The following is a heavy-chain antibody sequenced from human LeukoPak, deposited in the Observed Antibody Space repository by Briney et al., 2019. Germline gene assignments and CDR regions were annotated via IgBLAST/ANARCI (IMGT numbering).Heavy chain of an antibody. Sequence: ASVKVSCKASGGTFSSYAISWVRQAPGQGLEWMGGIFPIFGTANYAQKFQGRVTITTDESTSTAYMELSSLRSGDTAVYYCARGLRRTTVVTTYFDYWGQGTLVTVSS. J-gene: IGHJ4*02. CDR1: GGTFSSYA. CDR3: ARGLRRTTVVTTYFDY. V-gene: IGHV1-69*05. CDR2: IFPIFGTA. D-gene: IGHD4-23*01.